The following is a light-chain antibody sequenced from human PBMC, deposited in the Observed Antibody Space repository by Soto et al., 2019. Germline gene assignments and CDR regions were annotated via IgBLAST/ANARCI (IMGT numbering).Light chain of an antibody. CDR1: SSDVGGYNY. J-gene: IGLJ3*02. CDR2: EVS. Sequence: QSALTQPASVSGSPGQSITISCTGTSSDVGGYNYVSWYQQHPGKAPKLMIYEVSNRPSGVSNRFSGSKSGNTASLTISGRQAEDEADYYCSSYTRSSTRVFGGGTKVTV. V-gene: IGLV2-14*01. CDR3: SSYTRSSTRV.